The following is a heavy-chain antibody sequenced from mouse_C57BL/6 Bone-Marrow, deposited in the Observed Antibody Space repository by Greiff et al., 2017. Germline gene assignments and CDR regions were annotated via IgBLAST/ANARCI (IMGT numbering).Heavy chain of an antibody. CDR3: ARKITGTGYSDY. CDR2: IWGVGST. J-gene: IGHJ2*01. CDR1: GFSLNSYG. D-gene: IGHD4-1*01. V-gene: IGHV2-6*01. Sequence: VQLQESGPGLVAPSQSLSITCTVSGFSLNSYGVDWVRQSPGQGLEWLGVIWGVGSTNYNSALKSRLSISKDNSKSQVFLKMNSLQTDDTAMYYCARKITGTGYSDYRGEGTTLTVSS.